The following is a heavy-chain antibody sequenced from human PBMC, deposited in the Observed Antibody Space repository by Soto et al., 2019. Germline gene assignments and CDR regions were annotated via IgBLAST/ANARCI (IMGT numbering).Heavy chain of an antibody. V-gene: IGHV3-23*01. CDR3: AGPGYSSQDY. CDR2: ISGSGDGT. CDR1: GFTFSSFA. D-gene: IGHD5-18*01. Sequence: WGSLRLSCAASGFTFSSFAFIFFRQAPGKGLEWVSAISGSGDGTDYADSVKGRFTISRDNSKNTLYLQMNSLRAEDTAVYYCAGPGYSSQDYWGQGALVTVSS. J-gene: IGHJ4*02.